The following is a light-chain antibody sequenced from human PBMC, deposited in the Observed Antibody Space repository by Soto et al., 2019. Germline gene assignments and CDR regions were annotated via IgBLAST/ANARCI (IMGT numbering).Light chain of an antibody. V-gene: IGKV3-15*01. J-gene: IGKJ2*03. CDR3: QQYESWPPVFS. CDR1: QSVDNN. CDR2: GAS. Sequence: ETVMTPSRATVSVSPGERASFSCRASQSVDNNLAWYQQKPGQAPSLFIFGASVRATGVPDRYSRSGPGTEFTLSISNLQSEDSAVYYCQQYESWPPVFSCGQGTKVDIK.